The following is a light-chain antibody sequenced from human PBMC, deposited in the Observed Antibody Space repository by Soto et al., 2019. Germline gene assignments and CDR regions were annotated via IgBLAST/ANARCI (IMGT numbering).Light chain of an antibody. V-gene: IGKV1-5*01. J-gene: IGKJ1*01. CDR1: QSISSW. CDR2: DAS. CDR3: QLCSIMLRP. Sequence: SLSLSSLSSPARERVTMTCRASQSISSWLAWYQQKPGKAPKLLIYDASSLESGVPSRFSGSGSGTEFTLTISSLQPDDVATYCCQLCSIMLRPFGQGANVDIK.